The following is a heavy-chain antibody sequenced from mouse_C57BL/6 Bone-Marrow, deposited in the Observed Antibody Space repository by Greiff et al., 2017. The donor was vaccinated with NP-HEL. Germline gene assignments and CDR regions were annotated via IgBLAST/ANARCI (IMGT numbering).Heavy chain of an antibody. J-gene: IGHJ3*01. D-gene: IGHD1-1*01. CDR1: GFNIKDDY. CDR3: TTYYYGSREAY. Sequence: VHVKQSGAELVRPGASVKLSCTASGFNIKDDYMHWVKQRPEQGLEWIGWIDPENGDTEYASKFQGKATITADTSSNTAYLQLSSLTSEDTAVYYCTTYYYGSREAYWGRGTLVTVSA. V-gene: IGHV14-4*01. CDR2: IDPENGDT.